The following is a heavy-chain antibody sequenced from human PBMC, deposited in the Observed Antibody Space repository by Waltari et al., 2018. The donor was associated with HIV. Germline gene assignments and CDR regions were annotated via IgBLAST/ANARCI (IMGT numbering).Heavy chain of an antibody. CDR3: VREGDRVAGRCDS. D-gene: IGHD6-19*01. CDR1: GDSVSSNSVH. Sequence: QVRLQQSGPGLVKPSPSLSTTCVISGDSVSSNSVHWRWIRQSPLRGLEWLGRTYFRSRWFKDYGVSMKPRLITNADTAKNQFSLQLTSVIPEDTGTYFCVREGDRVAGRCDSRGQGILVTVS. V-gene: IGHV6-1*01. J-gene: IGHJ4*02. CDR2: TYFRSRWFK.